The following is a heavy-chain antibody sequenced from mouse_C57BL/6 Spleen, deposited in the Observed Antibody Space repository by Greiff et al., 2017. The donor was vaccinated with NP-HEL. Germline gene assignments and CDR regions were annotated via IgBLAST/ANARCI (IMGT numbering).Heavy chain of an antibody. D-gene: IGHD1-1*01. CDR2: IDPSDSYT. J-gene: IGHJ1*03. Sequence: QVQLQQPGAELVRPGTSVKLSCKASGYTFTSYWMHWVKQRPGQGLEWIGVIDPSDSYTNYNQKFKGKATLTVDTSSSTAYMQLSSLTSEDSAVYYCARGKGLLRSPLWYFDVWGTGTTVTVSS. CDR3: ARGKGLLRSPLWYFDV. V-gene: IGHV1-59*01. CDR1: GYTFTSYW.